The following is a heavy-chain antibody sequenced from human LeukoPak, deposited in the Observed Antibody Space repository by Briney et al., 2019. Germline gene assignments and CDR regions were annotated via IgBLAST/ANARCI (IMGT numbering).Heavy chain of an antibody. J-gene: IGHJ4*02. V-gene: IGHV4-34*01. D-gene: IGHD3-10*01. CDR2: IYHSGST. CDR3: ARGMVRGVAGDY. Sequence: SETLSLTCAVYGGSFSGYYWSWIRQPPGKGLEWIGEIYHSGSTNYNPSLKSRVTVSVDTSKNQFSLKLSSVTAADTAVYYCARGMVRGVAGDYWGQGTLVTVSS. CDR1: GGSFSGYY.